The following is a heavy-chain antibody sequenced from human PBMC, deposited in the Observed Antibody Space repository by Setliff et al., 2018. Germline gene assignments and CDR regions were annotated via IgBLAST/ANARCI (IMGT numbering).Heavy chain of an antibody. CDR1: GFTFSRYW. CDR3: ARKPSYENYFDY. D-gene: IGHD3-22*01. V-gene: IGHV3-7*01. Sequence: GGSLRLSCAASGFTFSRYWMSWVRQAPGKGLEWVANIKQDGSEKYYVDSVKGRFTISRDNAKNSLYLQMNSLRAEDTAVYYCARKPSYENYFDYWGQGTLVTVSS. CDR2: IKQDGSEK. J-gene: IGHJ4*02.